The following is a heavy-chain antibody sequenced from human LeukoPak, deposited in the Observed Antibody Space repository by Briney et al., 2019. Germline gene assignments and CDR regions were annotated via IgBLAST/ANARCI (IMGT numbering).Heavy chain of an antibody. J-gene: IGHJ3*02. Sequence: SGPTLVNPTQTLTLTCTFSGFSLSTSGMCVSWIRQPPGKALDWLARIGWDDDKYYSTSLKTRLTISKDTSKNQVVLTMTNMDPLDTATYYCARIRRTTVVTAGAFDIWGQGTMVTVSS. CDR1: GFSLSTSGMC. CDR3: ARIRRTTVVTAGAFDI. V-gene: IGHV2-70*11. CDR2: IGWDDDK. D-gene: IGHD4-23*01.